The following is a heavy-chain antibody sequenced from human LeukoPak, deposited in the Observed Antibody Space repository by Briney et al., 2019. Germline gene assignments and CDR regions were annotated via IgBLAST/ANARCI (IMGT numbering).Heavy chain of an antibody. CDR3: AREGPTIAVAGRGGGFDY. CDR2: ISGSGGST. J-gene: IGHJ4*02. Sequence: PGGSLRLSCAASGFTFSSYAMSWVRQAPGKGLEWVSAISGSGGSTYYADSVKGRFTISRDNAKNSLYLQMNSLRAEDTAVYYCAREGPTIAVAGRGGGFDYWGQGTLVTVSS. CDR1: GFTFSSYA. D-gene: IGHD6-19*01. V-gene: IGHV3-23*01.